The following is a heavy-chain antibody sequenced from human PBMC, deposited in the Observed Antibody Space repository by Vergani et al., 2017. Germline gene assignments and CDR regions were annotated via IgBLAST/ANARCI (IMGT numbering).Heavy chain of an antibody. CDR1: GGSISSGDHC. V-gene: IGHV4-31*11. J-gene: IGHJ6*03. CDR2: IFYSGTT. Sequence: QVQLQESGPGVVKPSQTLSLTCAVSGGSISSGDHCWTWIRQRPGKGLEWTGYIFYSGTTYDNPSLRSRLTISVDTSQNQFSLKLRSVTAADTAVYYCARVDTQVPATSHFYYMDVWGKGTTVVVCS. D-gene: IGHD5-24*01. CDR3: ARVDTQVPATSHFYYMDV.